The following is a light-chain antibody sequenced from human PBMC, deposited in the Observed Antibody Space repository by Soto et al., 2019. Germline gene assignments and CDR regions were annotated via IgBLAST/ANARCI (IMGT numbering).Light chain of an antibody. CDR2: AAS. Sequence: DIQMTQSPSSLSASVGDRVTITCRASQNIGNYLNWYQQKPGKAPNLLIFAASILQTGVPSRFSGSGSGTDFTLTINSLQPEDFATYYCQQSYRDPWAFGQGTKVEIK. V-gene: IGKV1-39*01. CDR3: QQSYRDPWA. CDR1: QNIGNY. J-gene: IGKJ1*01.